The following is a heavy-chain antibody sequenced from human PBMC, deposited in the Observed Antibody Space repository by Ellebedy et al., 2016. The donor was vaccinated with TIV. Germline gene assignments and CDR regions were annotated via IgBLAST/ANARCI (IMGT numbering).Heavy chain of an antibody. D-gene: IGHD6-19*01. J-gene: IGHJ4*01. V-gene: IGHV3-23*01. CDR3: VKGGWLDF. CDR1: GFPFSTFE. Sequence: GGSLRLSXVASGFPFSTFEMSWVRQVPWKGLQWISFISPRDGTAHYAGSVQGRFTVSRDNYKNMLYLQLNNLRPEDTAIYHCVKGGWLDFWGPGTLVTVSS. CDR2: ISPRDGTA.